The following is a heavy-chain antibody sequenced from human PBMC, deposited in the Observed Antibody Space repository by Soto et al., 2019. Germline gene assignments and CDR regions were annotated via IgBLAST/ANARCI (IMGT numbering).Heavy chain of an antibody. D-gene: IGHD1-26*01. V-gene: IGHV4-61*08. CDR2: NHIRGRT. CDR3: ARLLDISSWPLDF. CDR1: GVSVSSDDYY. Sequence: LSLTCSVSGVSVSSDDYYWNWIRQPPGKGLEWIGYNHIRGRTNYNPSLGSRVAISLDTSKNQFSLTLTSVTAADTAVYYCARLLDISSWPLDFWGQGTLVTVSS. J-gene: IGHJ4*02.